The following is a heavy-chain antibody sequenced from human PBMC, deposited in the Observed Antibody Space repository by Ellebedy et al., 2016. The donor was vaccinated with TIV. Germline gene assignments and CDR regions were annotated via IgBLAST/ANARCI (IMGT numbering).Heavy chain of an antibody. CDR2: IYDMGGIGST. CDR1: GASVSTSY. V-gene: IGHV4-59*02. Sequence: MPSETLSLTCTVSGASVSTSYWSWIRQAPGRGLEWIGYIYDMGGIGSTNYIPSLKSRFIISGDTSKNQLSLSLTSLTAADTAVYYCARGVMGYYAYGMDVWGQGTTVTVSS. D-gene: IGHD2-21*01. J-gene: IGHJ6*02. CDR3: ARGVMGYYAYGMDV.